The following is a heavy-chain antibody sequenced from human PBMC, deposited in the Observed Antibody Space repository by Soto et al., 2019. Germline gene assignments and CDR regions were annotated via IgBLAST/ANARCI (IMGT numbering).Heavy chain of an antibody. V-gene: IGHV3-30*18. Sequence: QVQLVESGGGVVQPGRSLRLSCAASGFTFSSYDMHWVRQAPGKGLEWVAVTSYDGSNKYYGDSVKGRFTISIDNSKNTLFLQMNSLRAEDTAVYYCAKDPGDRTGPWPDVWGQGIPVTVSS. CDR2: TSYDGSNK. J-gene: IGHJ6*02. CDR3: AKDPGDRTGPWPDV. D-gene: IGHD7-27*01. CDR1: GFTFSSYD.